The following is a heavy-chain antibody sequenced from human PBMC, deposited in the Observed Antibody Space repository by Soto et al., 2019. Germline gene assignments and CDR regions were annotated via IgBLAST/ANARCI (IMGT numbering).Heavy chain of an antibody. V-gene: IGHV3-15*04. D-gene: IGHD1-26*01. CDR3: TTVGAITAAFEI. Sequence: GGSLRLSCAASGFTFNSYAMSWVRQAPGKGLEWVGRIETKTDGETTDYAAPVRGRFTISRDDSKNTLYLQMNSLKTEDTAVYYCTTVGAITAAFEIWGQGTMVTVSS. J-gene: IGHJ3*02. CDR1: GFTFNSYA. CDR2: IETKTDGETT.